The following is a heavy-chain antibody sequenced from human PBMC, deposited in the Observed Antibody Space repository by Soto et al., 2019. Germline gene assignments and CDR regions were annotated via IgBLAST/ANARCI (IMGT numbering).Heavy chain of an antibody. V-gene: IGHV3-30*18. J-gene: IGHJ4*02. CDR1: GFTFRNYG. CDR3: AKEGRQWLYYFDY. D-gene: IGHD6-19*01. Sequence: QVQLVESGGGVVQPGKSLRLSCAASGFTFRNYGMHWVRQAPGKGLEWVAVISDVGSNKYYADSVQGRFTISRDNSENTLYLQMNSLRTEDTAVYYCAKEGRQWLYYFDYWGQGTLVTVSS. CDR2: ISDVGSNK.